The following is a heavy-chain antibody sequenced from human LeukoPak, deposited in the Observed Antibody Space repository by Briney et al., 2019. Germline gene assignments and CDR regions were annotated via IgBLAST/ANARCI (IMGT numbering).Heavy chain of an antibody. CDR1: GFSVSGYW. CDR2: IKQDGSEK. Sequence: PGGSLRLSCAVSGFSVSGYWMTWVRQAPGKGLEWVANIKQDGSEKNYVDSVKGRFTISRDNAENSLFLQMNSLRVEDTAVYHCAREWQRGIAAAGTRIEGDYWGQGTLVAVSS. J-gene: IGHJ4*02. D-gene: IGHD6-13*01. V-gene: IGHV3-7*01. CDR3: AREWQRGIAAAGTRIEGDY.